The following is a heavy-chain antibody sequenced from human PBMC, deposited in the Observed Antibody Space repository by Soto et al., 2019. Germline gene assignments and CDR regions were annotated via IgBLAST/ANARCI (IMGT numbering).Heavy chain of an antibody. CDR2: IWYDGSNK. V-gene: IGHV3-33*01. Sequence: QVQLVESGGGVVQPGRSLRLSCAASGFTFSSYGMHWVRQAPGKGLEWVAVIWYDGSNKYYADSVKGRFTISRDNSKNTLYLQMNSLRAEDTAVYYCARDPAMVMGLDYWGQGTLVTVSS. CDR1: GFTFSSYG. D-gene: IGHD5-18*01. CDR3: ARDPAMVMGLDY. J-gene: IGHJ4*02.